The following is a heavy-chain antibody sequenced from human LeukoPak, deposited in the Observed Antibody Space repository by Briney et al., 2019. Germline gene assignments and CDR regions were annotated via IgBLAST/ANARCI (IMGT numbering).Heavy chain of an antibody. D-gene: IGHD3-10*01. Sequence: ASVRVSCKTSGYTFSSSGISWVRQAPGQGFEWMGRISAYKGNTNYAQKFQGRVAMTTETSTSTAYMDLRSLRSDDTAVYYCARDISYGSGYYFDFGGQGTQVTVSS. CDR2: ISAYKGNT. CDR1: GYTFSSSG. V-gene: IGHV1-18*01. J-gene: IGHJ4*02. CDR3: ARDISYGSGYYFDF.